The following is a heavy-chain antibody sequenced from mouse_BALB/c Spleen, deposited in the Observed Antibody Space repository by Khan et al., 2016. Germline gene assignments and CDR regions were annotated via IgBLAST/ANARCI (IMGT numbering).Heavy chain of an antibody. CDR1: GFTFFNYW. V-gene: IGHV1-87*01. CDR3: TREGRGALDY. CDR2: IYPGDGDT. Sequence: QVQLQQPGAELTRPGASVKLSCKASGFTFFNYWLQWVKQRPGQGLEWIGAIYPGDGDTRYTQKFTGKATLTAANSSSTAYMQLSNLTSEDSAVYYCTREGRGALDYWGQGTSITVSS. J-gene: IGHJ4*01.